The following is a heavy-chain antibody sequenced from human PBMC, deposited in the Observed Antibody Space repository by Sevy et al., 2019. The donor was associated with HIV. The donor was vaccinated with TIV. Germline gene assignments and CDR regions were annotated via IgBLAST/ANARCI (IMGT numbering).Heavy chain of an antibody. Sequence: GGSLRLSCAASGFTFSSYAMSWVRQAPGKGLEWVSAISGSGGSTYYADSVKGRFTISRDNSKNTLYLQMNSLRAEDTAVYYCAKERFLEWLAAHGWFDPWGQGTQVTVSS. J-gene: IGHJ5*02. D-gene: IGHD3-3*01. CDR3: AKERFLEWLAAHGWFDP. CDR2: ISGSGGST. CDR1: GFTFSSYA. V-gene: IGHV3-23*01.